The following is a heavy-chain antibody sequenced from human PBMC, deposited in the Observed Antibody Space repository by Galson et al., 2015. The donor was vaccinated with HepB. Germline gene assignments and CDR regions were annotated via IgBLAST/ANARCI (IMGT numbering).Heavy chain of an antibody. CDR2: IYWDDDK. CDR1: GFSLSTSGVG. D-gene: IGHD3-10*01. J-gene: IGHJ4*02. Sequence: PALVKPTQTLTLTCTFSGFSLSTSGVGVGWIRQPPGKALEWLALIYWDDDKRYSPSLKSRLTITKDTFKNQVVLTMTNMDPVDTATYYCAHRGEACVYGSGGCFDYWGQGTLATVSS. CDR3: AHRGEACVYGSGGCFDY. V-gene: IGHV2-5*02.